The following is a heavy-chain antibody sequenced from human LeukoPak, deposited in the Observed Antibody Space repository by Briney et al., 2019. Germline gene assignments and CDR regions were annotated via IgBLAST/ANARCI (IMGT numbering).Heavy chain of an antibody. CDR3: ARGLPYYYDSSGYSAAYYFDY. J-gene: IGHJ4*02. Sequence: PSETLSLTCTVSGGSISSYYWSWIRQPAGKGLEWIWRIYTSGSTNYNASLKSRVSMSVDTSKNHFSLKLSSVTAADTAVYYCARGLPYYYDSSGYSAAYYFDYWGQGTLVTVSS. D-gene: IGHD3-22*01. CDR2: IYTSGST. V-gene: IGHV4-4*07. CDR1: GGSISSYY.